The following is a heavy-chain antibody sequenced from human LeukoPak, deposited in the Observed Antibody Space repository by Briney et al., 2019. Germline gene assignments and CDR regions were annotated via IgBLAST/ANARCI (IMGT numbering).Heavy chain of an antibody. CDR2: FHTSGST. CDR3: ARDQQWLLYFDY. V-gene: IGHV4-4*07. Sequence: SETLSLTCTVSGGSISSYSWNWIRQPAGKGLEWTGRFHTSGSTNYNPSLQSRVTMSVDTSKNQFSLKLSSVTAADTAVYYCARDQQWLLYFDYGGQGTLVTVSS. J-gene: IGHJ4*02. CDR1: GGSISSYS. D-gene: IGHD6-19*01.